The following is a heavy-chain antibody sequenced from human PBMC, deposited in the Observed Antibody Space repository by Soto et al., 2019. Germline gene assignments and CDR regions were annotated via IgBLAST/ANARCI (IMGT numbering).Heavy chain of an antibody. J-gene: IGHJ5*02. Sequence: PSETLSLTCAVSGGSISSGGYSWSWIRQPPGKGLEWIGYIYHSGSTYYNPSLKSRVTISVDRSKDQFSLNLSSVTAADTAVYYCARGHTGVAGTGAYANRRPRQNNWFDPWGQGTQVTVSS. CDR1: GGSISSGGYS. CDR3: ARGHTGVAGTGAYANRRPRQNNWFDP. CDR2: IYHSGST. V-gene: IGHV4-30-2*01. D-gene: IGHD6-19*01.